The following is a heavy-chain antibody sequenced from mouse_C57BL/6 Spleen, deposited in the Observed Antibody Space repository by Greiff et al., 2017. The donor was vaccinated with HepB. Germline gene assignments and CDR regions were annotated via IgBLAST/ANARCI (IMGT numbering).Heavy chain of an antibody. V-gene: IGHV5-17*01. Sequence: EVQGVESGGGLVKPGGSLKLSCAASGFTFSDYGMHWVRQAPEKGLEWVAYISSGSSTIYYADTVKGRFTISRDNAKNTLFLQMTSLRSEDTAMYYCARRMITTTGYYYAMDYWGQGTSVTVSS. CDR3: ARRMITTTGYYYAMDY. CDR1: GFTFSDYG. CDR2: ISSGSSTI. J-gene: IGHJ4*01. D-gene: IGHD2-4*01.